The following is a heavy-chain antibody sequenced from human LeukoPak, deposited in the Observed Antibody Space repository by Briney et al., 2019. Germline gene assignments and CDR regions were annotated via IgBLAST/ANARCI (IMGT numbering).Heavy chain of an antibody. D-gene: IGHD3-10*01. V-gene: IGHV4-61*02. J-gene: IGHJ5*02. CDR1: GGSISSGSYY. Sequence: SQTLSLTCTVSGGSISSGSYYWTWIRQPAGKGLEWIGRMYTSGSTDYNPSLKSRVTISVDTSKNQFSLKLSSVTAADTAVYYCARGWFGELKPWGQGTLVTVSS. CDR2: MYTSGST. CDR3: ARGWFGELKP.